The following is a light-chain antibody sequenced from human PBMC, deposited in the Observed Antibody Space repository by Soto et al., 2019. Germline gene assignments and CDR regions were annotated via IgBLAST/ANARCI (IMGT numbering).Light chain of an antibody. CDR3: SSYTSSSTPYV. CDR1: NSDVGGYNY. V-gene: IGLV2-14*01. Sequence: QSVLTQPASVTGSPGQSITISCTVSNSDVGGYNYVSWYQQHRGKAPELRIDEVSKRPSGVSNRFSGSKSGNTASLTISGLQAEDEADYYCSSYTSSSTPYVFGTGTKVTVL. J-gene: IGLJ1*01. CDR2: EVS.